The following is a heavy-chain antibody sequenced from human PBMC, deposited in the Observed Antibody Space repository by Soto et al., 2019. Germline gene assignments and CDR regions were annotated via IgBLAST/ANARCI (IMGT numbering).Heavy chain of an antibody. V-gene: IGHV4-59*08. Sequence: SETLSLTCTVSGGSISSYYWSWIRQPPGKGLEWIGYIYYSGSTNYNPSLKSPVTISVDTSKNQLSLKLSSVTAADTAVYYCARHYLGDYGPGAFDIWGQGTMVTVSS. CDR1: GGSISSYY. D-gene: IGHD4-17*01. CDR3: ARHYLGDYGPGAFDI. CDR2: IYYSGST. J-gene: IGHJ3*02.